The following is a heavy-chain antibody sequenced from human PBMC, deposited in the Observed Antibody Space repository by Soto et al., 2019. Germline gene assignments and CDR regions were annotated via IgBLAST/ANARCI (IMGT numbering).Heavy chain of an antibody. CDR3: ARATRITIFGVVSDPPTYYFDY. CDR2: IYYSGST. Sequence: SETLSLTCTVSGGSISSYYWSWIRQPPGKGLEWIGYIYYSGSTNYNPSLKSRVTISVDTSKNQFSLKLSSVTAADTAVYYCARATRITIFGVVSDPPTYYFDYWGQGTLVTVSS. J-gene: IGHJ4*02. V-gene: IGHV4-59*01. D-gene: IGHD3-3*01. CDR1: GGSISSYY.